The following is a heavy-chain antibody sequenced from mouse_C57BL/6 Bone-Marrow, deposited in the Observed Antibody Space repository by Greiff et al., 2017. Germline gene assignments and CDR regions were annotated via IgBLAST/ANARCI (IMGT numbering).Heavy chain of an antibody. CDR1: GFSLTSYG. CDR3: AKKQDNSGYGFAY. V-gene: IGHV2-4*01. J-gene: IGHJ3*01. CDR2: IWSGGST. Sequence: VQLQQSGPGLVQPSQSLSITCTVSGFSLTSYGVHWVRQPPGKGLEWLGVIWSGGSTDYHAALISRLCISKDNSKSQVFFKMNRLHADDTAIYYCAKKQDNSGYGFAYWGQGTLVTVSA. D-gene: IGHD3-2*02.